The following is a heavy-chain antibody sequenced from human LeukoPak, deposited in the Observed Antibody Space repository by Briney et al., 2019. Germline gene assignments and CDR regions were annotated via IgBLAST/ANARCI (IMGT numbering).Heavy chain of an antibody. CDR3: ARVSILIVPYYAFDI. CDR1: GFTFSNAW. CDR2: IKSKTDGGTT. V-gene: IGHV3-15*01. Sequence: GGSLRLSCAASGFTFSNAWMSWVRQAPGKGLEWVGRIKSKTDGGTTDYAAPVKGRFTISRDDSKNTLYLQMNSLRAEDTAVYYCARVSILIVPYYAFDIWGQGTMVTVSS. J-gene: IGHJ3*02. D-gene: IGHD2/OR15-2a*01.